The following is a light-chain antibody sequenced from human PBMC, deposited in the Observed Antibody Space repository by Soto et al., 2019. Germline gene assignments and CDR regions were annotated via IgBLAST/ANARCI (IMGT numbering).Light chain of an antibody. CDR3: QQSYSTPIT. V-gene: IGKV1-39*01. Sequence: DIQMTQSPSSLSASVGDRVTITCRASQSISSYFNWYQQKPGKAPKLLIYAASSFQSGVPSWFSGSGSGTDFTLTISSLQLEDFATYYWQQSYSTPITFGQGTRLEIK. CDR1: QSISSY. J-gene: IGKJ5*01. CDR2: AAS.